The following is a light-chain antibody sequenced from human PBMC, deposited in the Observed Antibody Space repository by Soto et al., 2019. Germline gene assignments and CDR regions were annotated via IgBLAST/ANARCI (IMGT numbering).Light chain of an antibody. Sequence: QSVLTQPASVSGSPGQSITISCTGTSTDVGGYNYVSWYQQHPGKAPKLMISDVSDRPSGVSNRFSGSKSGNTASLTISGLKHEDEAEYYCSSYTSSTTFVFGTGTKVXVL. CDR3: SSYTSSTTFV. CDR2: DVS. CDR1: STDVGGYNY. J-gene: IGLJ1*01. V-gene: IGLV2-14*03.